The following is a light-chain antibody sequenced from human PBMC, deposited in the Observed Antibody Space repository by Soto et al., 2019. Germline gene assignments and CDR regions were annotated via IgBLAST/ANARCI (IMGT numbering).Light chain of an antibody. CDR1: NSNLGAGYD. CDR3: SSYTSSSSLGV. V-gene: IGLV1-40*01. CDR2: GNR. Sequence: QSVLTQPPSVSGAPGQRVTISCTGNNSNLGAGYDVHWYQQLPGAAPKLVVFGNRNRPSGVPERFSGSKSGNTASLTISGLQADDEADYYCSSYTSSSSLGVFGGGTKLTVL. J-gene: IGLJ3*02.